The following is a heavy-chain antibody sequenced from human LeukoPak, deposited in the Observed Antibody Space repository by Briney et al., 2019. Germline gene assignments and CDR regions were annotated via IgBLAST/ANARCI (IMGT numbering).Heavy chain of an antibody. CDR2: INPNSGGT. J-gene: IGHJ3*02. CDR1: GYTFTGYY. D-gene: IGHD3-22*01. Sequence: GASVKVSCKASGYTFTGYYMHWVRQAPGQGLEWMGWINPNSGGTNYAQKFQGRVTMTRDTSISTAYMELSRLRSDDTAVYYCATVVIPPEGAFDIWGQGTMVTVSS. CDR3: ATVVIPPEGAFDI. V-gene: IGHV1-2*02.